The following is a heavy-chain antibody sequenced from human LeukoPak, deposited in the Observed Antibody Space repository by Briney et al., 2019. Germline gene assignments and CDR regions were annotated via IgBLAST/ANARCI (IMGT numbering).Heavy chain of an antibody. CDR1: GYTLTDYY. Sequence: ASVKVSCKASGYTLTDYYMHWVRQAPGQGLEWMGRIIPNSGGTNYAQKFQGRVTMTRDTSISTVCMELSRLRSDDTAVYYCARVGYYESSGYYEYWGQGTLVTVSS. CDR3: ARVGYYESSGYYEY. D-gene: IGHD3-22*01. J-gene: IGHJ4*02. V-gene: IGHV1-2*06. CDR2: IIPNSGGT.